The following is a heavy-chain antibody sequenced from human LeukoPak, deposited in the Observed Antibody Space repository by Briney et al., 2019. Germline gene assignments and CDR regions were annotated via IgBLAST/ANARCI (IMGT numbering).Heavy chain of an antibody. CDR1: GFTFSSYW. CDR3: ARDGDYDYIWGMYRFED. V-gene: IGHV3-7*03. Sequence: GGSLTLSCAAAGFTFSSYWMKLARQAVGKGLEWVANINQDGTKRNYLDSVRGRFTISRDNAENSVYLQMNRLRAEDTAVYYCARDGDYDYIWGMYRFEDWGQGILVTVSS. J-gene: IGHJ4*02. D-gene: IGHD3-16*02. CDR2: INQDGTKR.